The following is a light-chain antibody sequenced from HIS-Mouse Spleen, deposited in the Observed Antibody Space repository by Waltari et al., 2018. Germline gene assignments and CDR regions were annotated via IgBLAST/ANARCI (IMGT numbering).Light chain of an antibody. CDR1: SSDVGGYNY. V-gene: IGLV2-14*01. J-gene: IGLJ2*01. CDR3: SSYTSSSTL. Sequence: QSALTQPASVSGSPGQSITISCTGTSSDVGGYNYVSWYQQHPGKAPQLMIYEVSNRPSGVSNRFSGSKSGNTASLTISVLQAEDEADYYCSSYTSSSTLFGGGTKLTVL. CDR2: EVS.